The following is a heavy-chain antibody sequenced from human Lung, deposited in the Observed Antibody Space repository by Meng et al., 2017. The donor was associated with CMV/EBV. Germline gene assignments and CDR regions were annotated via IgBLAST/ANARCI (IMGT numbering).Heavy chain of an antibody. J-gene: IGHJ5*02. Sequence: SETLSLTCSVSSGSISSNSYYWGWIRQPPGKGLEWIGSMYYSGSTYYNPSLKSRVTISVDTSKKQISLKLSSVTAADTAVYYCARGYYSDSSGHYYANPHWFDPWGRGTLVTVSS. D-gene: IGHD3-22*01. CDR1: SGSISSNSYY. V-gene: IGHV4-39*07. CDR2: MYYSGST. CDR3: ARGYYSDSSGHYYANPHWFDP.